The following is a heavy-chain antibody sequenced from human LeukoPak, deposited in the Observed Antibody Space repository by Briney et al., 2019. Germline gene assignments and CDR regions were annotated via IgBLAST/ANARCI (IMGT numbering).Heavy chain of an antibody. V-gene: IGHV3-23*01. CDR3: AKGVDGMDV. CDR1: GFSFSTYV. CDR2: LSHSGGSA. D-gene: IGHD2-2*01. J-gene: IGHJ6*02. Sequence: GGSLRLSCAGSGFSFSTYVLSWVRQAPGKGLEWVSSLSHSGGSAYYTDSVKGRFTISRDNSKNTLYLQMNSLRAEDTAVYYCAKGVDGMDVWGQGTTVTVPS.